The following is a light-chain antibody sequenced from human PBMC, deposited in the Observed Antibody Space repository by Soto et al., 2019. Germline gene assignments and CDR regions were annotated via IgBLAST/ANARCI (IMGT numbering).Light chain of an antibody. CDR3: QQSYSTPYT. J-gene: IGKJ2*01. V-gene: IGKV1-39*01. Sequence: DMEMTQSPSSLSASVGDRVTITCRARQSIGNFLHWYQQQPGKAPRLLIYATSSLQSGVPSRFSGSGSGTDFTLTISSLQPEDFATYYCQQSYSTPYTFGRGTKLEI. CDR1: QSIGNF. CDR2: ATS.